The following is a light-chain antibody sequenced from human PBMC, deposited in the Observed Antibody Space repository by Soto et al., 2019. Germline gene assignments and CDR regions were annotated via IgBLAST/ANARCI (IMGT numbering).Light chain of an antibody. CDR1: PGPVTNGHF. CDR3: LRAYGRPVV. Sequence: QAVVTQEPSLTVSPGGTVTLTCDSSPGPVTNGHFPYWFQQRPGQAPRTLIYDTDNRHSWTPARFSGSLLGGKAVLTLSGAQPEDEADYYCLRAYGRPVVFGGGTQLTVL. V-gene: IGLV7-46*01. CDR2: DTD. J-gene: IGLJ2*01.